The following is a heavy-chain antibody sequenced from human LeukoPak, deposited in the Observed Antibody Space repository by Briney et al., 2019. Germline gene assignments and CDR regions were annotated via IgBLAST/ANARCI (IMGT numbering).Heavy chain of an antibody. CDR2: INGDGSST. V-gene: IGHV3-74*01. Sequence: QPGGSLRLSCEASGFTFRSYWMHWVRHAPGKGLVWVSRINGDGSSTIYADSVKGRFTISRDISKNTLYLQINSLRGDDTAVYYCARAAQRGFSFDYWGQGTLVTVSS. CDR1: GFTFRSYW. CDR3: ARAAQRGFSFDY. J-gene: IGHJ4*02. D-gene: IGHD6-25*01.